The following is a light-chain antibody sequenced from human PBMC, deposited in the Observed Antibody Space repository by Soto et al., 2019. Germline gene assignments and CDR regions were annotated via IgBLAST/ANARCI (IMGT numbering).Light chain of an antibody. CDR3: QQYETSPWT. Sequence: EIVLTQSPDTLSLSPGERATLSCRASQRASTYLAWYQQKPGQAPRLVMYGASNRATDIPDRFTGSGSGTAFTLTSHGLEDEDFAVYYCQQYETSPWTFGQGTRVDIK. CDR1: QRASTY. J-gene: IGKJ1*01. CDR2: GAS. V-gene: IGKV3-20*01.